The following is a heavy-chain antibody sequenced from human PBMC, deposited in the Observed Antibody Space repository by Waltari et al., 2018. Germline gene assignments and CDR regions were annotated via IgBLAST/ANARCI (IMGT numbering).Heavy chain of an antibody. CDR3: ARAFIAVADYFDY. V-gene: IGHV4-38-2*01. CDR1: GYSISSGYY. Sequence: QVQLQESGPGLVKPSETLSLTCAVSGYSISSGYYWGWIRQPPGKGLEWIGSIYHSGSTYYNPSLKSRVTISVDTSKNQFSLKLSSVTAADTAVYYCARAFIAVADYFDYWGQGTLVTVSS. CDR2: IYHSGST. J-gene: IGHJ4*02. D-gene: IGHD6-19*01.